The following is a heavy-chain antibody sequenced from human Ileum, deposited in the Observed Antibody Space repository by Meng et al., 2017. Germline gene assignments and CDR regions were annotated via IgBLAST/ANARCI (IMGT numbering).Heavy chain of an antibody. D-gene: IGHD6-6*01. CDR3: ARGREQQLVRGFGY. CDR1: GGSFSGYY. J-gene: IGHJ4*02. V-gene: IGHV4-34*01. CDR2: INHSGNT. Sequence: LQQWGVGLLKPSETLSLTCAVYGGSFSGYYCSWLRQPPGKGLEWIGEINHSGNTNYNPSLKSRVTLSLDTSKNHFSLNLTSVTAADTAVYYCARGREQQLVRGFGYWGQGTLVTVSS.